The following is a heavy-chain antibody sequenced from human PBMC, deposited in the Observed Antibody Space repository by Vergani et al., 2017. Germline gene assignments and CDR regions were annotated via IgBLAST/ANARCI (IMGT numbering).Heavy chain of an antibody. CDR1: GGSFTSYH. V-gene: IGHV4-34*01. D-gene: IGHD4-11*01. CDR2: IDHTGRP. CDR3: ARLNTETNGHLYYYYYVDV. Sequence: QVQLQQWGGGLLKPSETLSLTCVVNGGSFTSYHWTWIRQSPGEGLEWVGDIDHTGRPDYNPSLKSRLTMSVDKSRNQFSLTLNSVTATDTAIYFCARLNTETNGHLYYYYYVDVWGQGTAVTVS. J-gene: IGHJ6*03.